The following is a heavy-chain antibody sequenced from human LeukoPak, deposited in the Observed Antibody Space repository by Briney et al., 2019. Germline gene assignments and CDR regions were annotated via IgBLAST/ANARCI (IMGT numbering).Heavy chain of an antibody. J-gene: IGHJ4*02. V-gene: IGHV3-23*01. Sequence: PGGSLRLSCAASRFTLSSYAMSWVRQAPGKGLEWVSAISGSGDSTYYGDSVKGRFTISRDTSKNTLYLQMNSLRAEDTAVYYCAKTRPLDSSSWSHGDYWGQGTLVTVSS. CDR1: RFTLSSYA. CDR2: ISGSGDST. CDR3: AKTRPLDSSSWSHGDY. D-gene: IGHD6-13*01.